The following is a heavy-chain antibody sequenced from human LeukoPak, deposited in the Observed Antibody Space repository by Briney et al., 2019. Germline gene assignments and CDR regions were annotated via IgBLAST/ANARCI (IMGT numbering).Heavy chain of an antibody. V-gene: IGHV3-21*01. CDR1: GFTFSNYA. J-gene: IGHJ4*02. CDR3: ARCTTGKTFGSLREIKKSREIDY. CDR2: ISSSSSHI. Sequence: GGSLRLSCAASGFTFSNYAMNWVRQAPGKGLEWVSSISSSSSHIYYADSVRGRFTISRDNAKNSLFLQMNSLRGEDTAVYYCARCTTGKTFGSLREIKKSREIDYWGQGTLVTVSS. D-gene: IGHD1-1*01.